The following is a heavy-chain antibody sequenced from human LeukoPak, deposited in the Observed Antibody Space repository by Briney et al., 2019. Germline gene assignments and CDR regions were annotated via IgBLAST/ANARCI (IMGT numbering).Heavy chain of an antibody. Sequence: ASLKVSCKASGYTFTGYYIHWVRQAPGQGLEWMGWVNPNSSGTNYAQNFQGRVTITRETSISTAYMELSRLTSDDTAVYYCARAGYYDSSGYYHPFDYWGQGILVTVSS. D-gene: IGHD3-22*01. V-gene: IGHV1-2*02. CDR1: GYTFTGYY. J-gene: IGHJ4*02. CDR3: ARAGYYDSSGYYHPFDY. CDR2: VNPNSSGT.